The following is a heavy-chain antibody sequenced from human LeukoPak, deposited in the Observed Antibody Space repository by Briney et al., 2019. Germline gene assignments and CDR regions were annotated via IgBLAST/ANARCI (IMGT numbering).Heavy chain of an antibody. Sequence: SGGSLRLSCAASGFTVSSNYMSWVRQAPGKGLEWVSVIYSGGSTYYADSVKGRFTISRDNPKNTLYLQMNSLRAEDTAVYYCAKDLRRYKPVVVPAVPRDYWGQGTLVTVSS. D-gene: IGHD2-2*01. CDR2: IYSGGST. V-gene: IGHV3-53*01. J-gene: IGHJ4*02. CDR3: AKDLRRYKPVVVPAVPRDY. CDR1: GFTVSSNY.